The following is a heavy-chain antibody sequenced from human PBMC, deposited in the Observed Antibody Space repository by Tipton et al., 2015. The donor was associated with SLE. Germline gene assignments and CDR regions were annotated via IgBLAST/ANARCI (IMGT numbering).Heavy chain of an antibody. CDR2: INHSGGT. CDR3: ASWGLLREGAFDI. J-gene: IGHJ3*02. V-gene: IGHV4-34*01. D-gene: IGHD1-26*01. CDR1: GFTFSSYS. Sequence: LRLSCAASGFTFSSYSMNWVRQPPGKGLEWIGEINHSGGTNYNPSLKSRITISVDTSKNQFSLKLSSVTAADTAVYYCASWGLLREGAFDIWGQGTMVTVSS.